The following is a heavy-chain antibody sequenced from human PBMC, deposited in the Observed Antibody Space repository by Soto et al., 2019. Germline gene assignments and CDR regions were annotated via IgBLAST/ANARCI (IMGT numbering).Heavy chain of an antibody. CDR1: GYSFTSSW. J-gene: IGHJ6*02. Sequence: GESLKISCKGSGYSFTSSWLGCVRQMPGKGLEWMGIIYPGDSDTRYSPSFQGQVTISADKSISTAYLQWSSLKASDTAMYYCARDHSSGWYAPFYYGMDVWGQGSTVTVSS. D-gene: IGHD6-19*01. V-gene: IGHV5-51*01. CDR2: IYPGDSDT. CDR3: ARDHSSGWYAPFYYGMDV.